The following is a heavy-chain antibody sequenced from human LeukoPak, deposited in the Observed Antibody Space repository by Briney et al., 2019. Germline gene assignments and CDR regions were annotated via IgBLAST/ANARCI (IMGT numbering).Heavy chain of an antibody. V-gene: IGHV4-34*01. CDR2: INHSGST. J-gene: IGHJ4*02. CDR1: GGSFSGYY. D-gene: IGHD3-22*01. Sequence: SETLSLTCAVYGGSFSGYYWSWLRQPPGKGLEWIGEINHSGSTNYNPSLKSRVTISIDTSKNQFSLNLSSVTAADTAVYYCARGLCRDSSGYCLDYWGQGTLVTVSS. CDR3: ARGLCRDSSGYCLDY.